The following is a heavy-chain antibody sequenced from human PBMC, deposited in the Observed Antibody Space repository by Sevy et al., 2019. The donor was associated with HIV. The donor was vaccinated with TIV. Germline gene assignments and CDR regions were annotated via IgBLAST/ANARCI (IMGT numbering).Heavy chain of an antibody. Sequence: GESLKISCAASGFTFSNYYMHWVRQAPGKGLMWVSRISGDGSSIHYADSVVKGRFTISRDNAKNTLYLQMNSLRAEDTAVYYCATSTNGYYVYWGQGTLVTVSS. V-gene: IGHV3-74*01. D-gene: IGHD2-8*01. CDR2: ISGDGSSI. J-gene: IGHJ4*02. CDR1: GFTFSNYY. CDR3: ATSTNGYYVY.